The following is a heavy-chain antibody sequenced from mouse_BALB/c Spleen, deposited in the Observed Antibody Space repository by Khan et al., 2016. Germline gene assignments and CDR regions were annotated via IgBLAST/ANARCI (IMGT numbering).Heavy chain of an antibody. V-gene: IGHV4-1*02. CDR2: INPDSSTI. CDR1: GFDFSRYW. D-gene: IGHD1-2*01. CDR3: ARRAFGNYGAWFVY. Sequence: EVKLLESGGGLVQPGGSLKLSCAASGFDFSRYWMSWVRQAPGKGLEWIGEINPDSSTINYTPSLQDKFIISRDNAKNTLYLQMSRVRSEDTALYYCARRAFGNYGAWFVYWGQGTLVTVSA. J-gene: IGHJ3*01.